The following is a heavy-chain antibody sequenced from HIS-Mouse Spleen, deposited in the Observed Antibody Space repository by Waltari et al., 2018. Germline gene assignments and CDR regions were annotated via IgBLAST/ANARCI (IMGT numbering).Heavy chain of an antibody. CDR3: ARHNLNYWYFDL. J-gene: IGHJ2*01. CDR1: GRSIRSSRYY. V-gene: IGHV4-39*01. Sequence: QLQLQESGPGLVKPSETLSLTCTVSGRSIRSSRYYRGWIRQPPGKGLEWIGSIYYSGSTYYNPSLKSRVTISVDTSKNQFSLKLSSVTAADTAVYYCARHNLNYWYFDLWGRGTLVTVSS. CDR2: IYYSGST.